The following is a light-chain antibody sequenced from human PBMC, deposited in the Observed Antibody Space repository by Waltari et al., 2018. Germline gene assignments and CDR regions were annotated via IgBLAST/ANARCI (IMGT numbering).Light chain of an antibody. V-gene: IGKV3-20*01. J-gene: IGKJ1*01. CDR1: QSVSSSY. CDR2: GAS. CDR3: QQYGSSPWT. Sequence: EIVLTQSPGTLSLSPVERATLSCRASQSVSSSYLAWYQQKPGQAPRLLIYGASSRATDIPDRFSGSGSGTDFTLTISRLEPEDFAVYYCQQYGSSPWTFGQGTKVEIK.